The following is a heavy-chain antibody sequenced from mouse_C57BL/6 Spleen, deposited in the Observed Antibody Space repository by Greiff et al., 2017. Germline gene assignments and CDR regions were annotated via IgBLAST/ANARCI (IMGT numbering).Heavy chain of an antibody. Sequence: QVQLQQPGAELVRPGSSVKLSCKASGYTFTSYWMHWVKQRPIQGLEWIGNIDPSDSETHYNQKFKDKATLTVDKSSSTAYMQLSSLTSEDSAVYYCARFLYGNHTYYFDYWGQGTTRTVSS. CDR3: ARFLYGNHTYYFDY. D-gene: IGHD2-1*01. J-gene: IGHJ2*01. CDR1: GYTFTSYW. V-gene: IGHV1-52*01. CDR2: IDPSDSET.